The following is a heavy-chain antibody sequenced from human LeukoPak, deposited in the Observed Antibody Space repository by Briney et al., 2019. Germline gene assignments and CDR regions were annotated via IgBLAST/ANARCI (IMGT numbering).Heavy chain of an antibody. CDR2: IYYSGST. CDR1: GGSISSGDYY. V-gene: IGHV4-30-4*08. Sequence: PSETLPLTCTVSGGSISSGDYYWSWIRQPPGKGLEWIGYIYYSGSTYYNPSLKSRVTISVDTSKNQFSLKLSSVTAADTAVYYCARGYGTFYYYYMDVWGKGTTVTVSS. J-gene: IGHJ6*03. CDR3: ARGYGTFYYYYMDV. D-gene: IGHD1-1*01.